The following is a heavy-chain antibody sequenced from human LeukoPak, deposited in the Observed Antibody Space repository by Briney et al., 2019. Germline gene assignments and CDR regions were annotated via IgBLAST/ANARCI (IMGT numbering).Heavy chain of an antibody. D-gene: IGHD5/OR15-5a*01. Sequence: GGSLRLSCAASGFTFSIYGMHWVRRAPGKWLEWVAMMWYDGSNTYYADSVKGRFTISRDNSKNTLFLQMDSLRAEDTAVYYCARDRSTTHFDYWGQGTLVTVSS. CDR1: GFTFSIYG. CDR2: MWYDGSNT. V-gene: IGHV3-33*01. J-gene: IGHJ4*02. CDR3: ARDRSTTHFDY.